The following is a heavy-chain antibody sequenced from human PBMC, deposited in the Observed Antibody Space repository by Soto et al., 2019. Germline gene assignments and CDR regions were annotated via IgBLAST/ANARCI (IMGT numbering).Heavy chain of an antibody. CDR3: GGIAASYYYYGMDV. J-gene: IGHJ6*02. D-gene: IGHD6-13*01. V-gene: IGHV3-64D*06. CDR2: ISSNGGST. CDR1: GFTFSSYA. Sequence: PGGSLRLSCSASGFTFSSYAMHWVRQAPGKGLEYVSAISSNGGSTYYADSVKGRFTISRDNSKNTLYLQMSSLRAEDTAVCYCGGIAASYYYYGMDVWGQGTTVTVSS.